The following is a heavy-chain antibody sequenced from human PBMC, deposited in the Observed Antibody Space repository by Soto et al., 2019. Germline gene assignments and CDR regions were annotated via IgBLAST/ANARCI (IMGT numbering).Heavy chain of an antibody. D-gene: IGHD3-10*01. CDR1: GGTFSSYT. V-gene: IGHV1-69*02. Sequence: QVQLVQSGAEVKKPGSSVKVSCTASGGTFSSYTISWVRQAPGQGLEWMGRIIPILGIANYAQKFQGRVTITADKSTSTAYMELSSLRSEDTAVYYCARGEGYWYFDLWGRGTLVTVSS. CDR2: IIPILGIA. CDR3: ARGEGYWYFDL. J-gene: IGHJ2*01.